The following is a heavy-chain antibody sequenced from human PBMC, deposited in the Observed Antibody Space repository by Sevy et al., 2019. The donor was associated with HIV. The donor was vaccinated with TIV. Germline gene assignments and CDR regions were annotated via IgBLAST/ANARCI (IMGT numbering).Heavy chain of an antibody. D-gene: IGHD2-15*01. V-gene: IGHV3-23*01. CDR1: GFTFSSYA. CDR3: AKCGFVVALFDY. CDR2: ISCSGGST. Sequence: GGSLRLSCAASGFTFSSYAMSWVRQAPGKGLEWVSVISCSGGSTYYADSVKGRFTISRGNSKNTLYLQMNSLRAEDTAVYYCAKCGFVVALFDYWGQGTLVTVSS. J-gene: IGHJ4*02.